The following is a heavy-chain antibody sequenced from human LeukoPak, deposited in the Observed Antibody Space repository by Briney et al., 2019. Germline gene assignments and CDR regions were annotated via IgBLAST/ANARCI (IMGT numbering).Heavy chain of an antibody. CDR2: IVTTSASK. J-gene: IGHJ6*03. V-gene: IGHV3-48*01. D-gene: IGHD5-18*01. CDR3: ARGSPIIRRRVGYSYGSTRDYYYMDV. Sequence: TGGSLRLSRAVSGFTFSTYSMNWVRQAPGKGLEWVSFIVTTSASKYYADSVKGRFIISRDNVQNSLSLQMNSLRAEDTAVYYCARGSPIIRRRVGYSYGSTRDYYYMDVWGKGTTVIVSS. CDR1: GFTFSTYS.